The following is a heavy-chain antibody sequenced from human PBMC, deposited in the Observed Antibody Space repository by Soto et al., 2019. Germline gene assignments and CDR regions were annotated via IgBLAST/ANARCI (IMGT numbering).Heavy chain of an antibody. V-gene: IGHV4-59*08. CDR2: IYYSGST. CDR3: ARQSTGGYYGSGIGYYYYYMDV. CDR1: GGSISSYY. Sequence: QVQLQESGPGLVKPSETLSLTCTVSGGSISSYYWSWIRQPPGKGLEWIGYIYYSGSTNYNPSLKSRVTISVDTSKNQFSLKLSSVTAADTAVYYCARQSTGGYYGSGIGYYYYYMDVWGKGTTVTVSS. D-gene: IGHD3-10*01. J-gene: IGHJ6*03.